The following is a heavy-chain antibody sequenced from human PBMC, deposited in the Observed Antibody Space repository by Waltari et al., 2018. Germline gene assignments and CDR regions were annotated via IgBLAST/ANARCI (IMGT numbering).Heavy chain of an antibody. J-gene: IGHJ5*02. D-gene: IGHD3-22*01. Sequence: EVQLVESGGGLIQPGGSLRLSCEAHGFTGHSNYTTWVRQAPGKGLEWVSVIYSGGSIYYADSVKGRFTISRDNSKNTLYLQMNSLRAEDTAVYYCARVWADYYDSSGSESWGQGTLVTVSS. CDR1: GFTGHSNY. V-gene: IGHV3-53*01. CDR3: ARVWADYYDSSGSES. CDR2: IYSGGSI.